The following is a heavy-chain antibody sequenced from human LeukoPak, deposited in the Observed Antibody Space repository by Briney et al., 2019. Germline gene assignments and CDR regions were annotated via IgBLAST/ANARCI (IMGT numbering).Heavy chain of an antibody. Sequence: PGRSLRLSCAASGFTFDDYAMHWVRQAPGKGLEWVSGISCNSGSIGYADSVKCRFTISRDNAKNSLYLQMNSLRAEDTALYYCAKDIQNYYYYMDVWGKGTTVTVSS. V-gene: IGHV3-9*01. CDR3: AKDIQNYYYYMDV. CDR1: GFTFDDYA. CDR2: ISCNSGSI. J-gene: IGHJ6*03.